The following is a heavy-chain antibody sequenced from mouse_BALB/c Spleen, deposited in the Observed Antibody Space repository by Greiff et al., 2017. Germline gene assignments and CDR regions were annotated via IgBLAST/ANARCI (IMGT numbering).Heavy chain of an antibody. CDR1: GFTFTDYY. J-gene: IGHJ2*01. CDR2: IRNKANGYTT. Sequence: EVKLMESGGGLVQPGGSLRLSCATSGFTFTDYYMSWVRQPPGKALEWLGFIRNKANGYTTEYSASVKGRFTISRDNSQSILYLQMNTLRAEDSATYYCARDFYYFDYWGQGTTLTVSS. CDR3: ARDFYYFDY. V-gene: IGHV7-3*02.